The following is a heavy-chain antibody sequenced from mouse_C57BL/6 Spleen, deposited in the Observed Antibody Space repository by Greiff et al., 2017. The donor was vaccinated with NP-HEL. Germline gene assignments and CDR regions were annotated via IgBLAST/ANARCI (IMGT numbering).Heavy chain of an antibody. J-gene: IGHJ1*03. Sequence: QVQLQQSGPELVKPGASVKISCKASGYAFSSSWMNWVKQRPGKGLEWIGRLYPGDGDTTYNGKFKGKATLTADKSSSTAYMQLSSLTSEDSAVYFGARNHYYGSSYGYFDVWGTGTTVTVSS. CDR1: GYAFSSSW. CDR3: ARNHYYGSSYGYFDV. V-gene: IGHV1-82*01. D-gene: IGHD1-1*01. CDR2: LYPGDGDT.